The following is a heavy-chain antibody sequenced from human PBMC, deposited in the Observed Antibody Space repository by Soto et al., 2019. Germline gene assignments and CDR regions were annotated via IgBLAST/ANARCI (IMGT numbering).Heavy chain of an antibody. J-gene: IGHJ4*02. CDR2: ISYDGSNK. Sequence: PGGSLRLSCAASGFTFSSNAMHWVRQAPGKGLEWVAFISYDGSNKCYADSVKGRFTISRDNSKNTLYLQMNSLRVEDTAVYYCAREEKTISGSSSDFDYWGQGALVTVSS. V-gene: IGHV3-30-3*01. D-gene: IGHD1-26*01. CDR1: GFTFSSNA. CDR3: AREEKTISGSSSDFDY.